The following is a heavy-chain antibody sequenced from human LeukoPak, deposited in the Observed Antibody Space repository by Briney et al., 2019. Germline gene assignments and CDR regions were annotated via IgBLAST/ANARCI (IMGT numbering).Heavy chain of an antibody. CDR2: IYWDDDK. CDR3: AHRPRSGNYLGSYYFDY. V-gene: IGHV2-5*08. Sequence: TLSLTCTVSGGSISSYYWSWIRQPPGKALEWLALIYWDDDKRYSPSLKSRLTITKDTSKNQVVLTMTNMDPVDTATYYCAHRPRSGNYLGSYYFDYWGQGTLVTVSS. D-gene: IGHD1-26*01. CDR1: GGSISSYYW. J-gene: IGHJ4*02.